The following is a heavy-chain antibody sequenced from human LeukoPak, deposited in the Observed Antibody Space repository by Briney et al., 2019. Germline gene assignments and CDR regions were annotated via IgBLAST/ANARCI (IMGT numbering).Heavy chain of an antibody. V-gene: IGHV4-34*01. CDR3: ARILEYASSWPHFDY. Sequence: SETLSLTCAVYGGSFSGYYWSWIRQPPGKGLEWIGEINHSGSTNYNPSLKSRVTISVDTSKNQFSLKLSSVTAADTAVYYCARILEYASSWPHFDYWGQGTLVTVSS. CDR2: INHSGST. D-gene: IGHD6-13*01. J-gene: IGHJ4*02. CDR1: GGSFSGYY.